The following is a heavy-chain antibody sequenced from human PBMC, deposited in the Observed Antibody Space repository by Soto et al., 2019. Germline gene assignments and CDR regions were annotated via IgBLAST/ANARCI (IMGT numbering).Heavy chain of an antibody. D-gene: IGHD6-13*01. V-gene: IGHV1-8*01. CDR1: GYTFTSYD. J-gene: IGHJ4*02. CDR2: MNPNSGNT. Sequence: QVQLVQSGAEVKKPGASVKVSCKASGYTFTSYDINWVRQATGQGLEWMGWMNPNSGNTGYAQKFQGRVTMTRNTSISTAYMELSSLRSEDTAVYYCARESQSTGYSSSWYGIDYWGQGTLVTVSS. CDR3: ARESQSTGYSSSWYGIDY.